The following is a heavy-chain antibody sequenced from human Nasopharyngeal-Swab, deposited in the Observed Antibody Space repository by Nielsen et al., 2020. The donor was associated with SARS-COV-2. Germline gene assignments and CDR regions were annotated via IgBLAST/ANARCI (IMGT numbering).Heavy chain of an antibody. J-gene: IGHJ2*01. CDR3: AKEGSRTTVITIYWYFDL. CDR2: ISGSGGST. D-gene: IGHD2/OR15-2a*01. CDR1: GFTFSSYA. Sequence: GGSLRLSCAASGFTFSSYAMSWVRQAPGKGLKWVSAISGSGGSTYYADSVKGRFTISRDNSKNTLYLQMNSLRAEDTAVYYCAKEGSRTTVITIYWYFDLWGRGTLVTVSS. V-gene: IGHV3-23*01.